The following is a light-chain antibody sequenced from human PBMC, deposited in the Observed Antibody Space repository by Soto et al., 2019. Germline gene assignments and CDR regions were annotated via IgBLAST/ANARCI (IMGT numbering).Light chain of an antibody. CDR1: QSIGVT. CDR3: QQYAIWERT. Sequence: EKVMKSVVAGLCVYPGGRGIISCMASQSIGVTVAWYQQKSGQAPRLLMYYASTRATGVPARFSGSGSGTEFTLTISGLQSEDFAVYYCQQYAIWERTFGQGTKVDIK. J-gene: IGKJ1*01. V-gene: IGKV3-15*01. CDR2: YAS.